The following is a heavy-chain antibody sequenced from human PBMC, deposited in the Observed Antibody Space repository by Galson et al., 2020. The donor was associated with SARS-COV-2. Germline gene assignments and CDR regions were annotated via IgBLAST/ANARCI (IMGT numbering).Heavy chain of an antibody. V-gene: IGHV3-23*01. Sequence: GGSLRLSCTASGLVLSSHAMSWVRQAPGKGLEWVSALSVTGRSTWYTDSVQGRFTISRDDSKNTLYLEINRLRAEDTAKYFCVKGPDPWRGNYEGEAYWGQGTLVTVSS. CDR3: VKGPDPWRGNYEGEAY. D-gene: IGHD3-3*01. J-gene: IGHJ4*02. CDR2: LSVTGRST. CDR1: GLVLSSHA.